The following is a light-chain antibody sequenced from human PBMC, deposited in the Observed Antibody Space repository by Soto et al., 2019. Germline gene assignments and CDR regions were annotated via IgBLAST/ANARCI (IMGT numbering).Light chain of an antibody. CDR1: QSVSTSY. CDR2: DAS. J-gene: IGKJ5*01. V-gene: IGKV3-11*01. Sequence: EIVLTQSPGTLSLSPGDRATLSWRASQSVSTSYLAWYQQKPGQAPRLLIYDASNRATGIPARFSGSGSGTDFTLTISSLEPEDFAVYYCQQRSNWPITFGQGTRLEIK. CDR3: QQRSNWPIT.